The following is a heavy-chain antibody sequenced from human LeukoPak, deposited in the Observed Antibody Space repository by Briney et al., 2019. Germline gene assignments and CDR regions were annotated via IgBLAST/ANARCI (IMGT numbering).Heavy chain of an antibody. J-gene: IGHJ5*02. CDR3: AKGSRPNWKGWFDP. CDR1: GFTFSSYG. D-gene: IGHD1-1*01. CDR2: ISYDGSNK. Sequence: GGSLRLSCAASGFTFSSYGMHWVRQAPGKGLEWVAVISYDGSNKYYADSVKGRFTISRDNSKNTLYLQMNSLRAKDTAVYYCAKGSRPNWKGWFDPWGQGTLVTVSS. V-gene: IGHV3-30*18.